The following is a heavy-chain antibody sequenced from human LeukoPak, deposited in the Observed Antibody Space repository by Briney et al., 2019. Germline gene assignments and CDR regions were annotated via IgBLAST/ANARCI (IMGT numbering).Heavy chain of an antibody. V-gene: IGHV4-59*01. CDR1: GGSISSYY. Sequence: PSETLSLTCTVSGGSISSYYWSWIRQPPGKGLEWIGYIYYSGSTNYNPSLKSRVTISVDTSKNQFSLKLSSVTAADTAVYYCASSGKVPHAAFDIWGQGTMVTVSS. D-gene: IGHD6-25*01. J-gene: IGHJ3*02. CDR2: IYYSGST. CDR3: ASSGKVPHAAFDI.